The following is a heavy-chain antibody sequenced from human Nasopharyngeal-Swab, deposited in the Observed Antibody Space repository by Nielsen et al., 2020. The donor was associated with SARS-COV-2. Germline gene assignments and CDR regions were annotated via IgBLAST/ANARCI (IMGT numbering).Heavy chain of an antibody. V-gene: IGHV3-48*01. J-gene: IGHJ5*02. CDR2: ISSSSSTI. CDR3: ARATRPRYCSSTSCFNWFDP. D-gene: IGHD2-2*01. CDR1: GFTFSNAW. Sequence: GESLKISCAASGFTFSNAWMSWVRQAPGKGLEWVSYISSSSSTIYYADSVKGRFTISRDNAKNSLYLQMNSLRAEDTAVYYCARATRPRYCSSTSCFNWFDPWGQGTLVTVSS.